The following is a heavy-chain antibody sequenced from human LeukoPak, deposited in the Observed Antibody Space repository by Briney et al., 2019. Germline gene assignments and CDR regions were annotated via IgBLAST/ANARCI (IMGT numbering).Heavy chain of an antibody. V-gene: IGHV3-30*03. J-gene: IGHJ3*02. Sequence: GGSLRLSCAASGFTFSSYGMHWVRQAPGKGLEWVAVISYDGSNKYYADSVKGRFTISRDNAKNSLYLQMNSLRAEDTAVYYCARVLGYCSSTSCYFGYAFDIWGQGTMVTVSS. CDR3: ARVLGYCSSTSCYFGYAFDI. CDR2: ISYDGSNK. CDR1: GFTFSSYG. D-gene: IGHD2-2*01.